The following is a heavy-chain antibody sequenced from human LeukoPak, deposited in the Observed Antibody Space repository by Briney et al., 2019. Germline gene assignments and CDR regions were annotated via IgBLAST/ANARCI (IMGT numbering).Heavy chain of an antibody. J-gene: IGHJ4*02. CDR1: GYTFTDYY. CDR2: VIPSSGGT. Sequence: ASVKVSCKASGYTFTDYYMHWVRQAPGQGLEWMGWVIPSSGGTTYAEKCQDRVAMTRDTSISTAYMELTRLTSDDTAVYYCAPFNHDQNMFDQWGQGTLVTVSS. V-gene: IGHV1-2*02. D-gene: IGHD2/OR15-2a*01. CDR3: APFNHDQNMFDQ.